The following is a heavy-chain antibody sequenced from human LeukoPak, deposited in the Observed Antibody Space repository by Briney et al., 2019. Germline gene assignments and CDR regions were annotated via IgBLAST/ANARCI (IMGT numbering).Heavy chain of an antibody. V-gene: IGHV3-20*04. D-gene: IGHD3-22*01. CDR2: ITWNGAST. CDR3: ARDLLYVASSGYYPFDY. J-gene: IGHJ4*02. CDR1: GFTFSNYG. Sequence: GGSLRLSCAASGFTFSNYGMNWVRQAPGKGLEWVSGITWNGASTGYTDSVKGRFTISRDNAKNSLYLQMNSLRAEDTALYYCARDLLYVASSGYYPFDYWGQGTLVTVSS.